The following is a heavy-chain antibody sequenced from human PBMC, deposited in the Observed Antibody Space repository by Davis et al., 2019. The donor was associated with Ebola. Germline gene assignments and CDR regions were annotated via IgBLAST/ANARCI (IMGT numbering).Heavy chain of an antibody. D-gene: IGHD1-26*01. V-gene: IGHV3-30*03. CDR3: ARDGKGGSYYGYYYYYGMDV. Sequence: GGSLRLSCAASGFTFSSYGMHWVRQAPGKGLEWVAVISYDGSNKYYADSVKGRFTISRDNSKNTLYLQMNSLRAEDTAVYYCARDGKGGSYYGYYYYYGMDVWGQGTTVTVSS. J-gene: IGHJ6*02. CDR1: GFTFSSYG. CDR2: ISYDGSNK.